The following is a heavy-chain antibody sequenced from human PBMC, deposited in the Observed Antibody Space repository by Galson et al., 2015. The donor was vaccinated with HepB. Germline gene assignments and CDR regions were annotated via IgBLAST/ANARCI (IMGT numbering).Heavy chain of an antibody. Sequence: SLRLSCAASGFTFSSYAMHWVRQAPGKGLEWVSSISSSSSYIYYADSVKGRFTISRDNAKNSLYLQMNSLRAEDTAVYYCARGGYSSGWFDAFDIWGQGTMVTVSS. CDR2: ISSSSSYI. J-gene: IGHJ3*02. D-gene: IGHD6-19*01. CDR3: ARGGYSSGWFDAFDI. V-gene: IGHV3-21*01. CDR1: GFTFSSYA.